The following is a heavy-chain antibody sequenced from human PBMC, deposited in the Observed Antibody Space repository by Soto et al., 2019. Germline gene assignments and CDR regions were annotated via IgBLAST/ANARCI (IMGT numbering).Heavy chain of an antibody. D-gene: IGHD6-6*01. J-gene: IGHJ6*02. CDR1: GSTFTGYY. V-gene: IGHV1-2*02. CDR3: ARDGIRSSARGLHYNYGMEV. Sequence: SVKVSCKASGSTFTGYYMHWVRQAPGQGLEWMGWINPNSGGTNYAQKFQGRVTMTRDTSISTAYMELSRLRSDVTAVYYCARDGIRSSARGLHYNYGMEVWGQGTTVTVSS. CDR2: INPNSGGT.